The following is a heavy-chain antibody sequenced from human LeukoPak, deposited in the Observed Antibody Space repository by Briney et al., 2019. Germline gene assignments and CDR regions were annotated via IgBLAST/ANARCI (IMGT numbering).Heavy chain of an antibody. CDR1: GLTFSSYA. Sequence: GGSLRLSCAASGLTFSSYAMSWVRQAPGKGLEWVSYISSSSSTIYYADSVKGRFTISRDNAKNSLYLQMNSLRAEDTAVYYCASDAFDIWGQGTMVTVSS. CDR2: ISSSSSTI. V-gene: IGHV3-48*01. CDR3: ASDAFDI. J-gene: IGHJ3*02.